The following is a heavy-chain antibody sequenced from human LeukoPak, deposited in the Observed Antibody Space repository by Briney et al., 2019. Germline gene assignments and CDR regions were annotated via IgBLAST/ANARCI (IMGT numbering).Heavy chain of an antibody. J-gene: IGHJ6*03. CDR3: ASTQSSIYFYYYYMDV. V-gene: IGHV3-30-3*01. D-gene: IGHD2-21*01. CDR1: GFTFSRYA. CDR2: ISYDESNK. Sequence: GGSLRLSCVASGFTFSRYAMHWVRQAPGKGLEWVAVISYDESNKYYADSVKGRFTISRDNSESTLYLQMNSLRAEDTAMYYCASTQSSIYFYYYYMDVWGKGTTVTVSS.